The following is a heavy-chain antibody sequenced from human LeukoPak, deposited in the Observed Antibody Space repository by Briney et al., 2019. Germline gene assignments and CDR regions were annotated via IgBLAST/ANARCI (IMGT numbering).Heavy chain of an antibody. V-gene: IGHV3-21*04. Sequence: GGSLRLSCAASGFTFSSYSMNWVRQAPGKGLEWVSSISSSSSYIYYADSVKGRFTISRDNAKNSLYLQMNSLRAEDTAVYYCAKDMSYGVIAAAGTGPSRPGSPFDYWGQGTLVTVSS. CDR3: AKDMSYGVIAAAGTGPSRPGSPFDY. D-gene: IGHD6-13*01. CDR1: GFTFSSYS. J-gene: IGHJ4*02. CDR2: ISSSSSYI.